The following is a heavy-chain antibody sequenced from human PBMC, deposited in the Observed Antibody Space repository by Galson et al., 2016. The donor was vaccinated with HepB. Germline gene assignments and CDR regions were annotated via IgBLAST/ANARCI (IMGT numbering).Heavy chain of an antibody. D-gene: IGHD6-13*01. CDR3: ARYSNSWAPFDY. CDR2: ISGSGANT. V-gene: IGHV3-23*01. J-gene: IGHJ4*02. CDR1: GFTFSSYA. Sequence: SLRLSCAASGFTFSSYAMTWVRQAPGKGLEWVSGISGSGANTYYANAVKGRFTISRDNSNNTLYLQVNSLRAEDTALYFCARYSNSWAPFDYWGQGVLVTVSS.